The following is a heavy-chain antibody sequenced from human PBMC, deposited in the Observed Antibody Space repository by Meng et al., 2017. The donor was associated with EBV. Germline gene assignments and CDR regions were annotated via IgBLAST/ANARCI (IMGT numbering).Heavy chain of an antibody. CDR1: GDSISSFYY. CDR3: ARPFPSWQSPRLDPFGA. J-gene: IGHJ5*02. D-gene: IGHD6-19*01. Sequence: QLQLRESGPGQVQPSETLSLTCTVPGDSISSFYYWGWIRQPPGRGLEWIGSVHYTGSTYYSPSLKSRVTVSVDTSKNQFSLRLTSVTAADTAVYYCARPFPSWQSPRLDPFGAWGQGTLVTVSS. V-gene: IGHV4-39*01. CDR2: VHYTGST.